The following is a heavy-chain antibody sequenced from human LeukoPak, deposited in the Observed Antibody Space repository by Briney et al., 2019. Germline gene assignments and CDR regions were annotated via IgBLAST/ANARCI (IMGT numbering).Heavy chain of an antibody. CDR1: GFTFSSYA. V-gene: IGHV3-23*01. CDR2: ISDSGDST. J-gene: IGHJ1*01. Sequence: GGSLRLSCAASGFTFSSYAMTWVRQAPGKGLEWVSAISDSGDSTYYAEYVKGRFTISRDNSKDTLYLQMSSLRAEDTAVYYCASPNWNFVKWGQGTLVTVSS. CDR3: ASPNWNFVK. D-gene: IGHD1-1*01.